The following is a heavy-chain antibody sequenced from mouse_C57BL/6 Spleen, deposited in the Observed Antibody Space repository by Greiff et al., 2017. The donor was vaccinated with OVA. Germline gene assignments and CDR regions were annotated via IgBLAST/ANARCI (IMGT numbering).Heavy chain of an antibody. CDR1: GYTFTSYW. Sequence: VQLQQPGAELVRPGSSVKLSCKASGYTFTSYWMHWVKQRPIQGLEWIGNIDPSDSETHYNQKFKDKATLTVDKSSSTAYMQLSSLTSEDSAVYYCARDYGRCLFDYWGQGTTLTVSS. J-gene: IGHJ2*01. CDR3: ARDYGRCLFDY. CDR2: IDPSDSET. V-gene: IGHV1-52*01. D-gene: IGHD1-1*01.